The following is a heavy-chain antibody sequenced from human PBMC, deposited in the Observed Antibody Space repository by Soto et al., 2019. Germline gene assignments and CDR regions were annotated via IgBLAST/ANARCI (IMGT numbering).Heavy chain of an antibody. D-gene: IGHD2-2*01. V-gene: IGHV1-69*06. Sequence: QVQLVQSGAEVKKPGSSVKVSCKASGGTFNNYVINWVRQAPGQGLEWMGGIIPIFGTANYAQKFQGRVTIPADKSTSTAYMEPNSLRSEDTAVYYCAGRCDSTSCLAHFDYWGQGTLVTVSS. CDR2: IIPIFGTA. CDR1: GGTFNNYV. J-gene: IGHJ4*02. CDR3: AGRCDSTSCLAHFDY.